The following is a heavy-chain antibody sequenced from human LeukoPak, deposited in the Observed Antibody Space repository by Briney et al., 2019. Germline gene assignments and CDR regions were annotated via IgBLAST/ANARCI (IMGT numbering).Heavy chain of an antibody. D-gene: IGHD3-22*01. Sequence: GGSLRLSCAASGFTFSSYSMNWVRQAPGKGLEWVSSISSSSSYIYYADSVKGRFTISRDNSKNTLYLQMNSLRAEDTAVYYCAKWGDSSGYYTDYWGQGTLVTVSS. CDR3: AKWGDSSGYYTDY. CDR1: GFTFSSYS. V-gene: IGHV3-21*04. J-gene: IGHJ4*02. CDR2: ISSSSSYI.